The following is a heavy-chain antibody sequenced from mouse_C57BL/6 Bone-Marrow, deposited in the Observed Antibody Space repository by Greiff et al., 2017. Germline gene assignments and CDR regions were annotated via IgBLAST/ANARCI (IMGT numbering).Heavy chain of an antibody. J-gene: IGHJ3*01. CDR1: GYTFTSYW. D-gene: IGHD1-1*01. CDR3: ASDYGSSHGFAY. V-gene: IGHV1-61*01. Sequence: QVQLQQPGAELVRPGSSVKLSCKASGYTFTSYWMDWVKQRPGQGLEWIGNIYPSDSETHYNQKFKDKATLTVDKSSSTAYMQLSSLTSEDSAVYYCASDYGSSHGFAYWGQGTLVTVSA. CDR2: IYPSDSET.